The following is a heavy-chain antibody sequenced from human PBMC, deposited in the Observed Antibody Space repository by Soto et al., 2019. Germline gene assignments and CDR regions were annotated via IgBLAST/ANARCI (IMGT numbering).Heavy chain of an antibody. J-gene: IGHJ5*02. CDR1: GYTFTSYG. V-gene: IGHV1-18*01. CDR2: ISVYNGNT. Sequence: ASVKVSCKASGYTFTSYGISWVRQAPGQGLEWMGWISVYNGNTNYAQKLQGRVTMTTDTSTSTAYMELRSLRSDDTAVYYCARDLSYSNERSPHWFDPWGQGTLVTVSS. CDR3: ARDLSYSNERSPHWFDP. D-gene: IGHD4-4*01.